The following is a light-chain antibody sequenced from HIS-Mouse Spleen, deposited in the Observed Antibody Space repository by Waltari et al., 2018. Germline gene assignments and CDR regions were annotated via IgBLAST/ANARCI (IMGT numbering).Light chain of an antibody. CDR3: QSADSSGTGWV. Sequence: SYELTQPPSVSVSPGQTARITCSGDAFPKQYAYWYQQKPGQAPVLVLYKDSERPSGIPERFSGSSSGTTVTLTISGVQAEDEADYYCQSADSSGTGWVFGGGTKLTVL. J-gene: IGLJ3*02. CDR1: AFPKQY. V-gene: IGLV3-25*03. CDR2: KDS.